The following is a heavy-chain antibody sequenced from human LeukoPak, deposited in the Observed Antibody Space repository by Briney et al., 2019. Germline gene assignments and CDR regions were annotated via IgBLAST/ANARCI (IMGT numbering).Heavy chain of an antibody. Sequence: PGGSLRLSCAASGFTFSSYMNWVRQAPGKGLEWVSSISGTSSYIYYADSVKGRFTISRDNAKNTLSLQMSSLRVEDAGIYYCARDVWGDRDGFFDNWGQGTLVTVAS. J-gene: IGHJ4*02. V-gene: IGHV3-21*01. CDR3: ARDVWGDRDGFFDN. D-gene: IGHD5-24*01. CDR2: ISGTSSYI. CDR1: GFTFSSY.